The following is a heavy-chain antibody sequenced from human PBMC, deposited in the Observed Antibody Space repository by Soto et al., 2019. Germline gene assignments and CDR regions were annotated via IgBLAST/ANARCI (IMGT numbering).Heavy chain of an antibody. J-gene: IGHJ5*02. CDR1: GYTFTSYG. V-gene: IGHV1-18*04. CDR2: ISAYNGNT. CDR3: ARGWGITFGGVIVIPYNWFDP. D-gene: IGHD3-16*02. Sequence: PGAQFKVSFKASGYTFTSYGISWVRQSPGQGLEWMGWISAYNGNTNYAQKLQVRVTMTTDTSTSTAYMELRSLRSDDTAVYYCARGWGITFGGVIVIPYNWFDPWGQGTLVTVSS.